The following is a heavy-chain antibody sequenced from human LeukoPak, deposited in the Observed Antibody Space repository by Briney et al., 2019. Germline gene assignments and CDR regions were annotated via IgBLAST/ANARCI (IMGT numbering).Heavy chain of an antibody. CDR3: ARLPDNSGWSPSEY. V-gene: IGHV5-51*01. Sequence: GESLKISCKGSGYSFTNYWIGWVRQMPGKGLEWMGIIYPGDSDTRYSPSFQGQVTISADKSISTAYLQWSSLKASDTAVYYCARLPDNSGWSPSEYWGQGTLVTVSS. D-gene: IGHD6-19*01. CDR2: IYPGDSDT. CDR1: GYSFTNYW. J-gene: IGHJ4*02.